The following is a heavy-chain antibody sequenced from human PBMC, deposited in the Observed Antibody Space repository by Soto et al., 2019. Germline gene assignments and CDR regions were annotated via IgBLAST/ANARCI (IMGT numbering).Heavy chain of an antibody. CDR1: GGSFSGYY. CDR3: ARVRDWFDP. Sequence: SETLSLTCAVYGGSFSGYYWNWIRQPPGKGLEWIGEIDHSGYTNYNPPLKSRVTISVDTSKNQFSLRLTSVTAADTAVYYCARVRDWFDPWGQGTLVTSPQ. J-gene: IGHJ5*02. CDR2: IDHSGYT. V-gene: IGHV4-34*01. D-gene: IGHD3-3*01.